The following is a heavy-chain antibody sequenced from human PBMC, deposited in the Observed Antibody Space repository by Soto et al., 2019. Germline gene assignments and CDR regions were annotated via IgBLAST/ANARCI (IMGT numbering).Heavy chain of an antibody. CDR1: GFTFGSAA. V-gene: IGHV3-23*01. D-gene: IGHD4-4*01. J-gene: IGHJ5*02. CDR3: AKSLDIHYKNWFDP. CDR2: ISDTGTRT. Sequence: GGSLRVCCVAAGFTFGSAAMNWVLQAPGKGLEWVSIISDTGTRTHYADSVKGRFTISRDNSKNTLYLDMNSLRAEDTAVYYCAKSLDIHYKNWFDPWGQGTLVTVSS.